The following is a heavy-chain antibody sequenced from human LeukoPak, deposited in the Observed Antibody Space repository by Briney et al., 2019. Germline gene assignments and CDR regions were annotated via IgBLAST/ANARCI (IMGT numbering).Heavy chain of an antibody. J-gene: IGHJ6*03. CDR3: ARGRGDNRMVYAKRAVYYYMDV. Sequence: SETLSLTRAVYGGSFSGYYWSWTRQPPGKGLEWIGEINHSGSTNYNPSLKSRVTISVDTSKNQFSLKLSSVTAADTAVYYCARGRGDNRMVYAKRAVYYYMDVWGKGTTVIVSS. D-gene: IGHD2-8*01. CDR1: GGSFSGYY. CDR2: INHSGST. V-gene: IGHV4-34*01.